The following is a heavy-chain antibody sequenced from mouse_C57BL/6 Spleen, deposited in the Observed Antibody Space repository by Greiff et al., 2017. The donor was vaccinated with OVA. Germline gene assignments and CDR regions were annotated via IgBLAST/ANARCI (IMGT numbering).Heavy chain of an antibody. D-gene: IGHD2-5*01. CDR2: IYPGDGDT. Sequence: QVHVKQSGAELVKPGASVKISCKASGYAFSSYWMNWVKQRPGKGLEWIGQIYPGDGDTNYNGKFKGKATLTADKSSSTAYMQLSSLTSEDSAVYFCARRPYYSNYEGGYAMDYWGQGTSVTVSS. J-gene: IGHJ4*01. CDR1: GYAFSSYW. CDR3: ARRPYYSNYEGGYAMDY. V-gene: IGHV1-80*01.